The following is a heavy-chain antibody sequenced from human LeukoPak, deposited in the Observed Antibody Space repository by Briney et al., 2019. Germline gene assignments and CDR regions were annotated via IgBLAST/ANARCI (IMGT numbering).Heavy chain of an antibody. D-gene: IGHD3-10*01. CDR1: GYSFTSYW. J-gene: IGHJ5*02. V-gene: IGHV5-51*01. Sequence: GESQKISCKGSGYSFTSYWIGWVRQLPGKGLEWMGIIYPGDSDTRYSPSFQGQVTISADKSISTAYLQWSSLKASDTAMYYCARRQRITMVRGVINWFDPWGQGTLVTVSS. CDR3: ARRQRITMVRGVINWFDP. CDR2: IYPGDSDT.